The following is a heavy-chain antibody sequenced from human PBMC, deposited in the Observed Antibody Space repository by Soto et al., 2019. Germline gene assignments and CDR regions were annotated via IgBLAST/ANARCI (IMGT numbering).Heavy chain of an antibody. V-gene: IGHV1-69*02. Sequence: GASVKVSCKASGGTFSSYTISWVRQAPGQGLEWMGRIIPILGIANYAQKFQGRVTITADKSTSTAYMELSSLRSEDTAVYYCARGRIDREYYDILTGYYNNWFDPWGQGTLVTVS. CDR2: IIPILGIA. CDR3: ARGRIDREYYDILTGYYNNWFDP. CDR1: GGTFSSYT. D-gene: IGHD3-9*01. J-gene: IGHJ5*02.